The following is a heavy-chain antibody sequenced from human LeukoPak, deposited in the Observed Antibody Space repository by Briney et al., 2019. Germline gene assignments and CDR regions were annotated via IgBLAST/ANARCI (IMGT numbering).Heavy chain of an antibody. CDR1: GGSISSYY. D-gene: IGHD3-22*01. CDR2: IYYSGST. CDR3: ARAEYYYDSSTYNYHYHGMDV. V-gene: IGHV4-59*12. J-gene: IGHJ6*02. Sequence: SETLSLTCTVSGGSISSYYWSWIRQPPGKGLEWIGYIYYSGSTNYNPSLKSRVTISVDTSKNQFSLKLSSVTAADTAVYYCARAEYYYDSSTYNYHYHGMDVWGQGTTVTVSS.